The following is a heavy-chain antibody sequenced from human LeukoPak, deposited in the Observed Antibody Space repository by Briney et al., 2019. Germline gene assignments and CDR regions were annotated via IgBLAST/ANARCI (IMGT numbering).Heavy chain of an antibody. CDR2: IYYSGST. V-gene: IGHV4-59*01. D-gene: IGHD3-9*01. CDR3: ARGRYSAGDNWFDP. Sequence: SETLSLTCTVSGGSISSYYWSWIRQPPGKGLEWIGYIYYSGSTNYNPSLKSRVTISVDTSKNQFSLKLSSVTAADTAVYYCARGRYSAGDNWFDPWGQGTLVTVSS. CDR1: GGSISSYY. J-gene: IGHJ5*02.